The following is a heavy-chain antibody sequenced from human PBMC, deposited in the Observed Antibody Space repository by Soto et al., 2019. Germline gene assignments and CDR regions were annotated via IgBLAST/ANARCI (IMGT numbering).Heavy chain of an antibody. D-gene: IGHD2-2*01. V-gene: IGHV4-31*03. J-gene: IGHJ6*03. CDR2: IYYSGST. Sequence: SETLSLTCTVSGGSISSGGYYWSWIRQHPGKGLEWIGYIYYSGSTYYNPSLKSRVTISVDTSKNQFSLKLSSVTAADTAVYYCARGSGCSSTSCYVRGPPYYYYYMDVWGKGTTVTVSS. CDR1: GGSISSGGYY. CDR3: ARGSGCSSTSCYVRGPPYYYYYMDV.